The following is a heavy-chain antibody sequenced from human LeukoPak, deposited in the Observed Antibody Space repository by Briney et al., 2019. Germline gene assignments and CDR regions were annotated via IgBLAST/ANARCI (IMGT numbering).Heavy chain of an antibody. CDR1: GGSIRSSNYY. D-gene: IGHD3-22*01. CDR3: VRLFYYDSRGPPS. V-gene: IGHV4-39*01. J-gene: IGHJ5*02. CDR2: IYYSGST. Sequence: SETLSLTCNVLGGSIRSSNYYWGWIRQPPGKGLEWIGSIYYSGSTYYNPSLKGRGTMPVDTSNNQFSLKLTSATATDTAVYYCVRLFYYDSRGPPSWGQGTLVTVSS.